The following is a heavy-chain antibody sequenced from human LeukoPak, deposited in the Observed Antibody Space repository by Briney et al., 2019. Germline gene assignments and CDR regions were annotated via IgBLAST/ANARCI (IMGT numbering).Heavy chain of an antibody. CDR1: GGSISSSSYY. Sequence: SETLSLTCTVSGGSISSSSYYWAWIRQPPGKGLEWIGSIYYSGSTYYNPSLKSRITISVDTSKNQFSLKLNSATAADTAVFYCARQRLALDSFDVWGQGTMVTVSS. J-gene: IGHJ3*01. V-gene: IGHV4-39*01. D-gene: IGHD3-9*01. CDR2: IYYSGST. CDR3: ARQRLALDSFDV.